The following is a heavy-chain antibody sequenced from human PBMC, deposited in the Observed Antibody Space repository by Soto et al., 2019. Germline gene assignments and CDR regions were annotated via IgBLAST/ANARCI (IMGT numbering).Heavy chain of an antibody. CDR2: ISSSSSYI. V-gene: IGHV3-21*01. CDR1: GFTFSSYS. J-gene: IGHJ6*02. CDR3: ARDAGGAYIVVVTANYYYYGMDV. D-gene: IGHD2-21*02. Sequence: GGSLRLSCAASGFTFSSYSMNWVRQAPGKGLEWVSSISSSSSYIYYADSVKGRFTISRDNAKNSLYLQMNSLRAEDTAVYYCARDAGGAYIVVVTANYYYYGMDVWGQGTTVTVSS.